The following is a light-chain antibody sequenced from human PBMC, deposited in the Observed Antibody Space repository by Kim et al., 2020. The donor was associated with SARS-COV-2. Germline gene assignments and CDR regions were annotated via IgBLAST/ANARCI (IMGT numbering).Light chain of an antibody. CDR2: DNN. V-gene: IGLV1-44*01. CDR3: AAWDDRLTELYV. CDR1: SSNIGSNT. J-gene: IGLJ1*01. Sequence: QSVLTQPPSASGTPGQTVTISCSGSSSNIGSNTVTWYQHLPGTAPKLLIYDNNQRPSRVPDRFSGSKSGTSASLAISGLQSDDEANYYCAAWDDRLTELYVFGTGTKVTVL.